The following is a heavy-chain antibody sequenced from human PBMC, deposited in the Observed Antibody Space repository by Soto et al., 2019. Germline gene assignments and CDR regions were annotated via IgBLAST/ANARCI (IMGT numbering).Heavy chain of an antibody. CDR3: ARPPQVPRSYYYYGMDV. CDR1: GYTFTSYG. D-gene: IGHD3-10*01. CDR2: ISADNGNK. Sequence: QVQLVQSGAEVKKPGASVMVSCKASGYTFTSYGISWVRQAPGQGLEWMGWISADNGNKNYAQKFQGRFTMTTDTSKSTAYMELRSLRSDDTAVYYCARPPQVPRSYYYYGMDVWGQGTTVTVSS. J-gene: IGHJ6*02. V-gene: IGHV1-18*01.